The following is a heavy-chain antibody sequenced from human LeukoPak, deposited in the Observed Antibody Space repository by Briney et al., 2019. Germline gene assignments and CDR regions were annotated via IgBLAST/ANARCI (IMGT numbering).Heavy chain of an antibody. J-gene: IGHJ2*01. V-gene: IGHV3-23*01. CDR2: ITGSSTWT. CDR1: GFTFGTYG. CDR3: ARELVSLGTGYFDL. D-gene: IGHD7-27*01. Sequence: GGSLRLSCEASGFTFGTYGMTWVRQAPGKGLEWVSCITGSSTWTYYADSVRGRFTISRDNSKNTLHLQMNNLTADDTAIYYCARELVSLGTGYFDLWGRGTLVTVSS.